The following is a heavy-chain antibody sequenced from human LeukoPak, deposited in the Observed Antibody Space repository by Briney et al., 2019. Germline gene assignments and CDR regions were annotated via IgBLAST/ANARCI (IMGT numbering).Heavy chain of an antibody. D-gene: IGHD6-6*01. V-gene: IGHV4-34*01. CDR3: ARVRGMASIAARPSRRTWFDP. CDR2: INHSGST. J-gene: IGHJ5*02. Sequence: SETLSLTCAVYGGSFSGYYWSWIRQPPGKGLEWIGEINHSGSTNYNPSLKSRVTISVDTSKNQFSLKLSSVTAADTAVYYCARVRGMASIAARPSRRTWFDPWGQGTLVTVSS. CDR1: GGSFSGYY.